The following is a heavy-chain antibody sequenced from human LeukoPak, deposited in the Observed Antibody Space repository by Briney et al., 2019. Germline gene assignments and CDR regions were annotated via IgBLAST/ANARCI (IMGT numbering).Heavy chain of an antibody. CDR1: SGSISSASYY. Sequence: SETLSLTCTVSSGSISSASYYWGWIRQPPGKGLEWIGSIHYSGSTYYNPSLKSRVTISVDTSKTQFSLKLRSVTAADTAVYYCARALRQQLVTGWFDPWGQGTLVTVSS. J-gene: IGHJ5*02. CDR2: IHYSGST. D-gene: IGHD6-13*01. CDR3: ARALRQQLVTGWFDP. V-gene: IGHV4-39*01.